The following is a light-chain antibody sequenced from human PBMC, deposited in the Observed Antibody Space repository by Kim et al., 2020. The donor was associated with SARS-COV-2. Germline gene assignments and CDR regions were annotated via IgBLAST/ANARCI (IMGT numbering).Light chain of an antibody. V-gene: IGLV3-21*04. Sequence: ATGESARITCGGNNIGGKSVNWYQQKPGQAPVLVIYYDNARPSGIPERFSGSNSGNTATLTISGVEAGDEADYYCQVWDTSIYHVLFGGGTQLTVL. CDR1: NIGGKS. J-gene: IGLJ3*02. CDR3: QVWDTSIYHVL. CDR2: YDN.